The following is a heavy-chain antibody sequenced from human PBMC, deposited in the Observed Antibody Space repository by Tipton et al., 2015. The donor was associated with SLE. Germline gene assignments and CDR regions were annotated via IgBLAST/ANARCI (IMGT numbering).Heavy chain of an antibody. Sequence: TLSLTCTVSGGSISSHYWNWIRQPPGKGLEWIGYIYYSGSTYYNPSLKSRVTISVDTSKNQFSLKLSSVTAADTAVYYCARVDGSGSYYLLDYWGQGTLVTVSS. J-gene: IGHJ4*02. CDR2: IYYSGST. V-gene: IGHV4-59*08. D-gene: IGHD3-10*01. CDR1: GGSISSHY. CDR3: ARVDGSGSYYLLDY.